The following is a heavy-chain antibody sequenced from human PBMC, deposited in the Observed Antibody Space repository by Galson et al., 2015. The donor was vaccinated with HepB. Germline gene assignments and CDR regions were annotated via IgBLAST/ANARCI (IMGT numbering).Heavy chain of an antibody. J-gene: IGHJ4*02. D-gene: IGHD6-13*01. CDR1: GITFTNYA. Sequence: SLRLSCAASGITFTNYAMSWVRQAPGKGLEWVSGISGSSDSDFYADSVKGRFTISRDSSKNTVYLQMHNLKVEDTAMYYCAKRWSSSFTRPSPLDNWGQGTLVIVSS. CDR2: ISGSSDSD. V-gene: IGHV3-23*01. CDR3: AKRWSSSFTRPSPLDN.